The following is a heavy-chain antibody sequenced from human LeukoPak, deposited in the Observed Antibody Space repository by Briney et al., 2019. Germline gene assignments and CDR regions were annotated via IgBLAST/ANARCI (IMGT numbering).Heavy chain of an antibody. J-gene: IGHJ4*02. Sequence: SETLSLTCTVSGGSVSSSSYYWGWIRQPPGRGLEWIGSVYYSGSTYYNPSLKSRVTISVDTSKNQFSLKMSSVTAADTTLFYCARHRGGSSPSVFDSWGQGTLVTVSS. CDR2: VYYSGST. D-gene: IGHD2-15*01. V-gene: IGHV4-39*01. CDR3: ARHRGGSSPSVFDS. CDR1: GGSVSSSSYY.